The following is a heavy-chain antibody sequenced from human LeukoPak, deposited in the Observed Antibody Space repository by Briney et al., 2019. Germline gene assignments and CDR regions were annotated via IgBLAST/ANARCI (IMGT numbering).Heavy chain of an antibody. Sequence: PGGSLRLSCAASGFTFSTFSMNWVRQAPGKGLEWVSYISSSSSPIYYADSVKGRFTTSRDNAKNSLYLQMNSLRAEDTAVYYCARMRGMVRGVNLLDYWGQGTLVTVSS. V-gene: IGHV3-48*04. CDR1: GFTFSTFS. CDR3: ARMRGMVRGVNLLDY. J-gene: IGHJ4*02. D-gene: IGHD3-10*01. CDR2: ISSSSSPI.